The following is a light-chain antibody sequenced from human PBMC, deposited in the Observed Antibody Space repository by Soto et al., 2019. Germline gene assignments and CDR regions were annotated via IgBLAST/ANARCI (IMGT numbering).Light chain of an antibody. Sequence: EIVMTQSPATLSVSPGERATLSCRASQSVSGKLAWYQQIPGQAPRLLIYGASTRATGIPARFSGSGSGTEFTLFISSLQSEDFAVYYCQQYNNWPPITFGQGTRLEIK. CDR1: QSVSGK. V-gene: IGKV3-15*01. CDR3: QQYNNWPPIT. J-gene: IGKJ5*01. CDR2: GAS.